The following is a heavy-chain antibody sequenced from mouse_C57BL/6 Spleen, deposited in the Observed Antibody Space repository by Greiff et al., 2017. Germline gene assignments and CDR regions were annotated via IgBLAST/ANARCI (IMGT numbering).Heavy chain of an antibody. J-gene: IGHJ3*01. CDR1: GYTFTDYE. Sequence: QVQLKESGAELVRPGASVTLSCKASGYTFTDYEMHWVKQTPVHGLEWIGAIDPETGGTASNQKFKGKAILTADKSSSTAYMELRSLTSEDSAVYDCTRGGFFITTVVGFAYWGQGTLVTVSA. CDR3: TRGGFFITTVVGFAY. CDR2: IDPETGGT. D-gene: IGHD1-1*01. V-gene: IGHV1-15*01.